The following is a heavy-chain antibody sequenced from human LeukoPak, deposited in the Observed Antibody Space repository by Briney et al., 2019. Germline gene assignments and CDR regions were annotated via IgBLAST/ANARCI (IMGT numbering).Heavy chain of an antibody. CDR2: ISYDGSNK. CDR3: ARGGARRLLWFGELLIYMDV. Sequence: PGGSLRLSCAASGFTFSSYAMHWVRQAPGKGLEWVAVISYDGSNKYYADSVKGRFTISRDNSKNTLYLQMNSLRAEDTAVYYCARGGARRLLWFGELLIYMDVWGKGTTVTVSS. CDR1: GFTFSSYA. D-gene: IGHD3-10*01. J-gene: IGHJ6*03. V-gene: IGHV3-30*04.